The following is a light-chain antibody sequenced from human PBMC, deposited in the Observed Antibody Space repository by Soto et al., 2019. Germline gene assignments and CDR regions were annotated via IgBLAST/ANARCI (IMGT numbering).Light chain of an antibody. CDR2: GAS. J-gene: IGKJ2*01. Sequence: EIVMTQSPATLSVSPGERATLSCRASQSLNSNLAWYQQKPGQAPRLLIYGASTRATGIPARFSGSGSGTEFTLTISSLQSEDFAVYYCLHYNKWPPMYTFGQGTKLEIK. CDR3: LHYNKWPPMYT. V-gene: IGKV3-15*01. CDR1: QSLNSN.